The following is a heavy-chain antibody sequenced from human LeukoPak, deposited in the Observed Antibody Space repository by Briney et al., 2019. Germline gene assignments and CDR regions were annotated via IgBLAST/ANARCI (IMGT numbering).Heavy chain of an antibody. J-gene: IGHJ5*02. CDR1: GYTFTSYD. CDR3: ARGRLPGIAAAKKASKGNWFDP. Sequence: ASVKVSCKASGYTFTSYDTNWVRQATGQGLEWMGWMNPNSGNTGYAQKFQGRVTMTRNTSISTAYMELSSLRSEDTAVYYCARGRLPGIAAAKKASKGNWFDPWGQGTLVTVSS. D-gene: IGHD6-13*01. V-gene: IGHV1-8*01. CDR2: MNPNSGNT.